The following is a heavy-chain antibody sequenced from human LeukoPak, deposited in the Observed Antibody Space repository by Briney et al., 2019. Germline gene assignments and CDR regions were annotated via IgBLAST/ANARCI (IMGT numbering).Heavy chain of an antibody. CDR3: ATGGYFDY. J-gene: IGHJ4*02. V-gene: IGHV4-39*01. D-gene: IGHD3-10*01. Sequence: PSETLSLTCTVSGGSISSSSYYWGWIRQPPGKGLEWIGSIYYRGSTYYNPSLKSRVTISVDTSKNQFSLKLSSVTAADTAVYYCATGGYFDYWGQGTLVTVSS. CDR1: GGSISSSSYY. CDR2: IYYRGST.